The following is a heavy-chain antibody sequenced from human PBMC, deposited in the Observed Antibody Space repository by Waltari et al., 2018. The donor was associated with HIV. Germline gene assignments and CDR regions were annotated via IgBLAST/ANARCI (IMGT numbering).Heavy chain of an antibody. Sequence: MEAGGGVGQAGGSLKLSCAAAGFTFSSNGMHWVRQAPGEGVGWVAFIWSDGYNKLYADSVGGRFTFSIDNSKYTLFLQMNSRRAEDTAVYYCVKERGPFNGFDIWGQGTMVTVSS. D-gene: IGHD3-16*01. CDR1: GFTFSSNG. V-gene: IGHV3-30*02. CDR3: VKERGPFNGFDI. J-gene: IGHJ3*02. CDR2: IWSDGYNK.